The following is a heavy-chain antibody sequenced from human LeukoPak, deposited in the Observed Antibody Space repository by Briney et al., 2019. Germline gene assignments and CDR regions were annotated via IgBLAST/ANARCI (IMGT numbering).Heavy chain of an antibody. J-gene: IGHJ4*02. CDR3: ARTREQWLVFDY. CDR1: GFTFSSYA. D-gene: IGHD6-19*01. V-gene: IGHV3-23*01. Sequence: PGGSLRLSCAASGFTFSSYAMSWVRQAPGKGLEWVSAISGSGGSTYYADSVKGRFTISRDNSKNTLYLQMNSLRAGDTAVYYCARTREQWLVFDYWGQGTLVTVSS. CDR2: ISGSGGST.